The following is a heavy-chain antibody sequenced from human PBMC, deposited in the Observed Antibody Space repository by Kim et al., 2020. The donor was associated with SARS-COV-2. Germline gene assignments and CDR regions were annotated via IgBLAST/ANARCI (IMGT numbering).Heavy chain of an antibody. J-gene: IGHJ4*02. V-gene: IGHV4-59*01. Sequence: SETLSLTCTVSGGSISSYYWSWIRQPPGKGLEWIGYIYYSGRTNYNPSLKSRVTISVDTSKNQFSLKLSSVTAADTAVYYCARGLPLLWFGELLSPRMDHFDYWGQGTLVTVSS. CDR3: ARGLPLLWFGELLSPRMDHFDY. CDR1: GGSISSYY. CDR2: IYYSGRT. D-gene: IGHD3-10*01.